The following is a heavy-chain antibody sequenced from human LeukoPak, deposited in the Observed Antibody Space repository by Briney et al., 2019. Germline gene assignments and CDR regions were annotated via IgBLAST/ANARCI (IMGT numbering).Heavy chain of an antibody. D-gene: IGHD4-17*01. J-gene: IGHJ4*02. CDR2: INPNSGGT. CDR3: ARAEDDYGDYASHY. V-gene: IGHV1-2*02. CDR1: GYTFTGYY. Sequence: ASVKVSCKASGYTFTGYYMHWVRQAPGQGLEWMGWINPNSGGTNYAQKFQGRVTMTRDTSISTAYMELSRLRSEDTAVYYCARAEDDYGDYASHYWGQGTLVTVSS.